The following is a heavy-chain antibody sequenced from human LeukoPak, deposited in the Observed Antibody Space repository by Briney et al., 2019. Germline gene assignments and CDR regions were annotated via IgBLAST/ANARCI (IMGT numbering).Heavy chain of an antibody. CDR3: ARVLGDYSSSWYSEDV. CDR1: GGSISSYY. D-gene: IGHD6-13*01. Sequence: PSETLSLTCTVSGGSISSYYWSWIRQPAGKGLEWIGRIYTSGSTNYNPSLKSQVTMSVDTSKNQFSLKLSSVTAADTAVYYCARVLGDYSSSWYSEDVRGQGTTVTVSS. CDR2: IYTSGST. J-gene: IGHJ6*02. V-gene: IGHV4-4*07.